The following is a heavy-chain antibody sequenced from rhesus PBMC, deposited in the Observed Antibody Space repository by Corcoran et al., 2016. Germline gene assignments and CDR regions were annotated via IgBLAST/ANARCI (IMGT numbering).Heavy chain of an antibody. V-gene: IGHV4-122*02. J-gene: IGHJ4*01. CDR3: ARGSAGTVLFDY. CDR1: GYSISSGYG. D-gene: IGHD5-24*01. Sequence: QLQLQESGPGLVKPSETLSLTCAVSGYSISSGYGWSWIRQPPGKGLEWSGYISYSGSTSYNPSLKSRVTLSRDTSKSRFSLKLSSVTAADTAVYYCARGSAGTVLFDYWGQGVLVTVSS. CDR2: ISYSGST.